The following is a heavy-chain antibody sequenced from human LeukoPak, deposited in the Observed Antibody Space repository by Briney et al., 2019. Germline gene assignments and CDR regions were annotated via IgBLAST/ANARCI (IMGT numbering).Heavy chain of an antibody. V-gene: IGHV3-30*02. Sequence: PGGSLRLSCAASGFTFSSYGMHWVRQAPGKGLEWVAFIRYDGSNKYYADSVKGRFTISRDNSKNTLYLQMNSLRAEDTAVYYCAKDGPFDYGDLYYMDVWGKGTTVTVSS. CDR2: IRYDGSNK. CDR1: GFTFSSYG. J-gene: IGHJ6*03. D-gene: IGHD4-17*01. CDR3: AKDGPFDYGDLYYMDV.